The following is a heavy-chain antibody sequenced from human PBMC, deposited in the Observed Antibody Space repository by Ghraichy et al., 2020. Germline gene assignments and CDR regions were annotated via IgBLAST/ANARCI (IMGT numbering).Heavy chain of an antibody. Sequence: SETLSLTCAVSGGSISSGGYSWSWIRQPPGKGLEWIGYIYHSGSTYYNPSLKSRVTISVDRSKNQFSLKLSSVTAADTAVYYCARGRERFLEGHYYYYGMDVWGQGTTVTVSS. CDR3: ARGRERFLEGHYYYYGMDV. V-gene: IGHV4-30-2*01. J-gene: IGHJ6*02. CDR2: IYHSGST. CDR1: GGSISSGGYS. D-gene: IGHD3-3*01.